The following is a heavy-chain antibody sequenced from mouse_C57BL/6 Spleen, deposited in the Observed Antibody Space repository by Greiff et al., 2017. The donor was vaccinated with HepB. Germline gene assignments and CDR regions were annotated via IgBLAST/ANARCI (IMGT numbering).Heavy chain of an antibody. CDR3: ARGDYDGEAY. D-gene: IGHD2-4*01. J-gene: IGHJ3*01. V-gene: IGHV1-61*01. CDR2: IYPSDSET. CDR1: GYTFTSYW. Sequence: QQSCKASGYTFTSYWMDWVKQRPGQGLEWIGNIYPSDSETHYNQKFKDKATLTVDKSSSTAYMQLSSLTSEDSAVYYCARGDYDGEAYWGQGTLVTVSA.